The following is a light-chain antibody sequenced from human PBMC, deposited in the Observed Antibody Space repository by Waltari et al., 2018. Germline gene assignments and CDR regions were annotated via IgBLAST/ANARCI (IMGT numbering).Light chain of an antibody. CDR2: EVS. CDR1: SSDVGAYNF. J-gene: IGLJ1*01. Sequence: QSALTQPASVSGSPGQSITISCTGTSSDVGAYNFVSWYQQHPGNAPKLIIFEVSNRPSGISNRCAGSKSGNTASRTISGLQAEDEADYYCSSDTSITTGVFGTGTKVTVL. V-gene: IGLV2-14*01. CDR3: SSDTSITTGV.